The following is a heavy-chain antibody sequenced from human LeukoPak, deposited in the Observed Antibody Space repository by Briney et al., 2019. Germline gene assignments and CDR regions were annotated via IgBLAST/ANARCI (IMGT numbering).Heavy chain of an antibody. D-gene: IGHD6-13*01. CDR1: GFTFSDYY. CDR3: ASRAAAGRCFDY. V-gene: IGHV3-11*01. Sequence: KPGGSLRLSCAVSGFTFSDYYMSWIRQAPGKGLEWVAYISSGGSTISHADSVKGRFTISRDNAENSLYLQMNSLRVEDTAVYYCASRAAAGRCFDYWGQGTLVTVSS. CDR2: ISSGGSTI. J-gene: IGHJ4*02.